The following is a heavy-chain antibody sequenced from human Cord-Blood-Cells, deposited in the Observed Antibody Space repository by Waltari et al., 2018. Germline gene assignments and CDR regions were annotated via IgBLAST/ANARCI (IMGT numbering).Heavy chain of an antibody. Sequence: SNWWSWVRQPPGKGLEWIGEIYHSGSTNYNPSLKSRVTISVDKSKNQFSLKLSSVTAADTAVYYCARGILVGATNWFDPWGQGTLVTVSS. CDR3: ARGILVGATNWFDP. D-gene: IGHD1-26*01. CDR1: SNW. V-gene: IGHV4-4*02. J-gene: IGHJ5*02. CDR2: IYHSGST.